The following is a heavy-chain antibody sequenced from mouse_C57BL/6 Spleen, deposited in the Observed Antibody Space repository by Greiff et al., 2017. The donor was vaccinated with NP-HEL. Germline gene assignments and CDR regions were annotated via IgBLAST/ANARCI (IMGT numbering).Heavy chain of an antibody. V-gene: IGHV1-61*01. CDR1: GYTFTSYW. CDR3: ARSGDSNAWFAY. CDR2: IYPSDSET. Sequence: VQLQQPGAELVRPGSSVKLSCKASGYTFTSYWMDWVKQRPGQGLEWIGNIYPSDSETPYNQKFKDKATLTVDKSSSTAYMQLSSLTSEDSAVYYYARSGDSNAWFAYWGQGTLVTVSA. J-gene: IGHJ3*01. D-gene: IGHD2-5*01.